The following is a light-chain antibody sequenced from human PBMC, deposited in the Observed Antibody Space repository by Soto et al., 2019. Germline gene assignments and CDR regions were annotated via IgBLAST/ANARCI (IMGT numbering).Light chain of an antibody. CDR3: QQYYTYPQT. V-gene: IGKV1-8*01. CDR1: QGISSY. CDR2: AAS. Sequence: AIRMTQSPSSFSASTGDRFTITCRASQGISSYLAWYQQKPGKAPKLLVYAASTLQYGVPSRFSGSGSGTDFTLTISCLQSEDFATYFCQQYYTYPQTFGQGTKLEIK. J-gene: IGKJ2*01.